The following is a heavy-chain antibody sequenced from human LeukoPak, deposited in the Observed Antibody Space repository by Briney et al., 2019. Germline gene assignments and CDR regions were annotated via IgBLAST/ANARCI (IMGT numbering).Heavy chain of an antibody. J-gene: IGHJ6*02. CDR1: GYTFTSYA. D-gene: IGHD2-15*01. CDR2: INTNTGNP. V-gene: IGHV7-4-1*02. Sequence: PTASVKVSCKASGYTFTSYAMNWVRQAPGQGLEWMGWINTNTGNPTYAQGFTGRFVFSLDTSVSTAYLQISSLKAEDTAVYYCARSHGGYCSGGSCYSGYYGMDVWGQGTTVTVSS. CDR3: ARSHGGYCSGGSCYSGYYGMDV.